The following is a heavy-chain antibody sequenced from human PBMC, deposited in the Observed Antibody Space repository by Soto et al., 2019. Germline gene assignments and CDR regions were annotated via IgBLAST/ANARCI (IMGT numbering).Heavy chain of an antibody. Sequence: QVQLVQSGXXXXXXXXXVKVSXXASXGXXXXXAISWLXXXPXXXXXWMGGILPVFRTTNYEQKLQGRVTITADGSTSTAYMELSSLTSADTAVYYCARSSPYRLIQTPAGNQYSYPMDVWGQGTTVTVSS. CDR1: XGXXXXXA. CDR3: ARSSPYRLIQTPAGNQYSYPMDV. J-gene: IGHJ6*02. CDR2: ILPVFRTT. D-gene: IGHD1-1*01. V-gene: IGHV1-69*01.